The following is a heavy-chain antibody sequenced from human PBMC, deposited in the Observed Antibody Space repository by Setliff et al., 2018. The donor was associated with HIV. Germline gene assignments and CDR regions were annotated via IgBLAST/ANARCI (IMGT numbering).Heavy chain of an antibody. V-gene: IGHV4-4*02. CDR2: IYHSGSA. Sequence: SETLSLTCAVSGGSISSSNWWSWVRQPPGKGLEWIGEIYHSGSANYDPSLKSRVIISIDKSKNKFSLKVSSVTAADTAVYYCARILVAAAGTGFDPWGQGTLVTVSS. CDR3: ARILVAAAGTGFDP. D-gene: IGHD6-13*01. J-gene: IGHJ5*02. CDR1: GGSISSSNW.